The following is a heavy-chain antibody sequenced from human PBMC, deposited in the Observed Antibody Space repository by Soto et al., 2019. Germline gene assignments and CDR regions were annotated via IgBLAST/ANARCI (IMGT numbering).Heavy chain of an antibody. D-gene: IGHD2-15*01. CDR2: VYPGDSDT. J-gene: IGHJ6*02. V-gene: IGHV5-51*01. CDR3: ARQVLQAPHYGMDV. CDR1: GYSFSNYW. Sequence: PGESLKISCSTSGYSFSNYWIGWVRQMPGKGLEWMGIVYPGDSDTRYSPSFQGQVTISADKSISTAYLQWSSLKASDTAMYYCARQVLQAPHYGMDVWGQGTTVTVSS.